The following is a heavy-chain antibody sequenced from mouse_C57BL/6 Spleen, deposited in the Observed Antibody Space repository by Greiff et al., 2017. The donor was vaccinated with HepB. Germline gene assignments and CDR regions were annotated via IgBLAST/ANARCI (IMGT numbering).Heavy chain of an antibody. Sequence: QVQLQQSGAELARPGASVKLSCKASGYTFTSYGISWVKQRTGQGLEWIGEIYPRSGNTYYNEKFKGKATLTADKSSSTAYMALRSLTSEDSAVYFCARGYYGYDYFDYWGQGTTLTVSS. CDR1: GYTFTSYG. J-gene: IGHJ2*01. CDR2: IYPRSGNT. D-gene: IGHD2-2*01. CDR3: ARGYYGYDYFDY. V-gene: IGHV1-81*01.